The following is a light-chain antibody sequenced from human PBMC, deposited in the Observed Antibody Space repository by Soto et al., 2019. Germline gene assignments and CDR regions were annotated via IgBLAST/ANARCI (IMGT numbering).Light chain of an antibody. CDR2: GAX. CDR3: QQYNNWPPT. CDR1: QSVSRN. Sequence: EIVMTQSPATLSVSPGDIATLSCRASQSVSRNLAWYQQKPGQAPRLLIYGAXTRATGIPARFSGSGSGTEFTLTISSLQSEDFAVYDCQQYNNWPPTFGQGTKVGIK. J-gene: IGKJ1*01. V-gene: IGKV3-15*01.